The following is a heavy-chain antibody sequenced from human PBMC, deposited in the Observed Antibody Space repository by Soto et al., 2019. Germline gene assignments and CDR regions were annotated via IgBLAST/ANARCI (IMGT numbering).Heavy chain of an antibody. V-gene: IGHV4-30-2*01. CDR2: IYQSGNT. CDR3: ARGIKGLQIDF. CDR1: GDSISRGVFS. D-gene: IGHD4-4*01. Sequence: SETLSLTCAVSGDSISRGVFSWSWIRQPPGKGLEWIGYIYQSGNTYYHPSLKSRVTISLERSKNQFSLKLSSVTAADTAVYYCARGIKGLQIDFWGQGTLVTVSS. J-gene: IGHJ4*02.